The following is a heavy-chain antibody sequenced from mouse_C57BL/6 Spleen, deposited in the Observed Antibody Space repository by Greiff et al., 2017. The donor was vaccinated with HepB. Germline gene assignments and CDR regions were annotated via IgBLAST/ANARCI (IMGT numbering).Heavy chain of an antibody. CDR3: ARGNGYYAYFDV. Sequence: EVKLMESEGGLVQPGSSMKLSCTASGFTFSDYYMAWVRQVPEKGLEWVANINYDGSSTYYLDSLKSRFIISRDNAKNILYLQMSSLKSEDTATYYCARGNGYYAYFDVWGTGTTVTVSS. D-gene: IGHD2-3*01. CDR1: GFTFSDYY. V-gene: IGHV5-16*01. CDR2: INYDGSST. J-gene: IGHJ1*03.